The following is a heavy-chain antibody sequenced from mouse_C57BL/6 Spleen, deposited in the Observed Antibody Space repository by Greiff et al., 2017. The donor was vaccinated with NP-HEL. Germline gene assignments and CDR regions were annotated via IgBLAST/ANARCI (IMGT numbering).Heavy chain of an antibody. Sequence: VQLKESGAELVKPGASVKLSCTASGFNIKDYYMHWVKQRTEQGLEWIGRIDPEDGETKYAPKFQGKATITADTSSNTAYLQFSSLTSEDTAVYYCATTVVARYFDYWGQGTTLTVSS. CDR1: GFNIKDYY. V-gene: IGHV14-2*01. CDR2: IDPEDGET. D-gene: IGHD1-1*01. CDR3: ATTVVARYFDY. J-gene: IGHJ2*01.